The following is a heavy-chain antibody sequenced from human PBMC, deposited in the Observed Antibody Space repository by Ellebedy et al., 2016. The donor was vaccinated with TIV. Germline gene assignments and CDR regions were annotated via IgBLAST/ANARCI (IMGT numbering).Heavy chain of an antibody. CDR1: GFTFSSYA. CDR2: ISGSGGST. CDR3: AKVYYYDRSALFDY. Sequence: GESLKISCAASGFTFSSYAMSWVRQAPGKGLEWVSAISGSGGSTYYADSVKGRFTISRDNSKNTLYLQMNSLSDEDTAVYYCAKVYYYDRSALFDYWGQGTLVTVSS. J-gene: IGHJ4*02. V-gene: IGHV3-23*01. D-gene: IGHD3-22*01.